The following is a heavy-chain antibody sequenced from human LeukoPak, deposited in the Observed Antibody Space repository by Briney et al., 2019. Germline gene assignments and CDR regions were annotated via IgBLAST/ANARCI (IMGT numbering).Heavy chain of an antibody. CDR2: INPSGGST. V-gene: IGHV1-46*01. CDR3: ARGPSITMVRGGQWYYYMDV. Sequence: ASVKVSCKASGYTFTSYYMHWMRQAPGQGLEWMGIINPSGGSTNYAQKFQGRVTMTRDTSTNTVYMELSSLRSEDTAVYYCARGPSITMVRGGQWYYYMDVWGKGTTVTISS. CDR1: GYTFTSYY. D-gene: IGHD3-10*01. J-gene: IGHJ6*03.